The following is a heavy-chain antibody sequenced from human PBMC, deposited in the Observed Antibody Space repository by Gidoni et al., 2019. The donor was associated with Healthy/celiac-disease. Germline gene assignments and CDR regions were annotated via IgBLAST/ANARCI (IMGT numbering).Heavy chain of an antibody. D-gene: IGHD3-9*01. CDR1: GFTFSSYG. CDR2: IGYDGSNK. CDR3: ARDGGIDYDILTGYLPGQYFQH. J-gene: IGHJ1*01. V-gene: IGHV3-33*01. Sequence: QVQLLESGGGVVPPGRSLRLSCAASGFTFSSYGMHWVRQAPGKGLELVAVIGYDGSNKYYADSVNGRFTISRDNSKNTLYLQMNSLRAEDTAVYYCARDGGIDYDILTGYLPGQYFQHWGQGTLVTVSS.